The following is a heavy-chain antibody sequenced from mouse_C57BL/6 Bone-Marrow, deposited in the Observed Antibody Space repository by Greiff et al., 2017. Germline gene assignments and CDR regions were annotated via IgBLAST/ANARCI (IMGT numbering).Heavy chain of an antibody. CDR3: ACSGPLGRSVAF. J-gene: IGHJ2*01. D-gene: IGHD4-1*01. CDR2: IYPTSGRT. CDR1: GYTFTSYW. Sequence: QVQLQQPGAELVKPGASVKMSCKASGYTFTSYWITWVKQRPGQGLEWIGDIYPTSGRTNYNEKFKSKARLTVDTSSTTAYMQLSSLTSEDSAVFDCACSGPLGRSVAFGDQGPTLLVSS. V-gene: IGHV1-55*01.